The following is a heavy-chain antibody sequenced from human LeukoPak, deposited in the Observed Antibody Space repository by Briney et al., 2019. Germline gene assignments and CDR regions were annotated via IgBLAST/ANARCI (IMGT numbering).Heavy chain of an antibody. V-gene: IGHV3-64*04. J-gene: IGHJ4*02. D-gene: IGHD2-15*01. CDR2: ISNNGGST. CDR1: GFTFSSYA. Sequence: PGGSLRLSCSASGFTFSSYAMHWVRQAPGKGLEYVSAISNNGGSTYYADSVKGRFTISRDNAKNSLYLQMNSLRAEDTAVYYCARDLRGYCSGGSCYHFDYWGQGTLVTVSS. CDR3: ARDLRGYCSGGSCYHFDY.